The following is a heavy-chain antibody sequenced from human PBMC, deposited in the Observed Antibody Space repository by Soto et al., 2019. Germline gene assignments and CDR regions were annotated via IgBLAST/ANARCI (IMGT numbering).Heavy chain of an antibody. CDR1: GGSISSGGYS. Sequence: PSETLSLTCAVSGGSISSGGYSWSWIRQPPGKGLEWIGYIYHSGSTYYNPSLKSRVTISVDRSKNQFSLKLSSVTAADTAVYYCARYIVVVPAAISGWFDPWGQGTLVTVSS. CDR3: ARYIVVVPAAISGWFDP. J-gene: IGHJ5*02. CDR2: IYHSGST. D-gene: IGHD2-2*02. V-gene: IGHV4-30-2*01.